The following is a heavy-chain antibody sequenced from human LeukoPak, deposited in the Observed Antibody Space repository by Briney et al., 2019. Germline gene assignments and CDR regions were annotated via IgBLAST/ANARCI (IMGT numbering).Heavy chain of an antibody. CDR2: INHSGST. Sequence: SETLSLTCAVYGGSFSGYYWSWIRQPPGKGLEWIGEINHSGSTNYNPSLKSRVTISVDTSKNQFSLKPSSVTAADTAVYYCARAPGATDGYNYDYWGQGTLVTVSS. D-gene: IGHD5-24*01. V-gene: IGHV4-34*01. CDR1: GGSFSGYY. J-gene: IGHJ4*02. CDR3: ARAPGATDGYNYDY.